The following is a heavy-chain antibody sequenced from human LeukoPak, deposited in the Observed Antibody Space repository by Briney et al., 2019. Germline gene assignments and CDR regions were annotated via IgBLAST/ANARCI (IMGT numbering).Heavy chain of an antibody. Sequence: PGGSLRLSCAASGFTFSSYSMNWVRQAPGKGLEWVAVISYDGSYKSYADSVKGRFTISRDNSRNTLYLQMNSLRAEDTAVYYCAKDLHACGGDCYWGQGTLVTVSS. CDR1: GFTFSSYS. V-gene: IGHV3-30*18. D-gene: IGHD2-21*02. CDR3: AKDLHACGGDCY. CDR2: ISYDGSYK. J-gene: IGHJ4*02.